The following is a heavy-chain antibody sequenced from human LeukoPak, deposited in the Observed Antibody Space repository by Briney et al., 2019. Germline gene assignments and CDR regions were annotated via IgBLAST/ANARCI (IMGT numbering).Heavy chain of an antibody. D-gene: IGHD6-19*01. CDR1: GYTFISFG. J-gene: IGHJ5*02. CDR3: ARNAGWFEDLATQLDP. CDR2: ISAYNGNM. Sequence: ASVNVSCKASGYTFISFGVSWVRQAPGQGLEWMGWISAYNGNMNFAQKLQGRLTMTTDTSTNTAYMELRSLKSDDTAVYYCARNAGWFEDLATQLDPWGQGTLVTVSS. V-gene: IGHV1-18*01.